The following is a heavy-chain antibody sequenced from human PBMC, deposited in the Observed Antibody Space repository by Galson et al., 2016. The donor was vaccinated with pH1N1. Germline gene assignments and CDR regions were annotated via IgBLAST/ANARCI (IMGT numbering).Heavy chain of an antibody. J-gene: IGHJ4*02. V-gene: IGHV3-30*04. CDR2: ILYDGTNE. Sequence: SLRLSCAASGFTSTSYAMHWVRQAPGKGLEWVAVILYDGTNEYYADSVKGRFTISRDKTQSTVYLQMNSLRTEDTAVYYCARDSEYRRHEGFHWAQGTLVIVSS. CDR1: GFTSTSYA. D-gene: IGHD5-12*01. CDR3: ARDSEYRRHEGFH.